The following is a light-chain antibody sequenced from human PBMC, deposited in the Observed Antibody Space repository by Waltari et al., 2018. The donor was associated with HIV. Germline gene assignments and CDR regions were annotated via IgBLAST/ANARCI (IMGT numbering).Light chain of an antibody. CDR1: SSDIGTYNV. Sequence: QSALTQPASVSGSPGQSITISCTGTSSDIGTYNVVSWFQHHPGKAPKFMIYEDTKRPPGVSNRFSGSKSGNTASLTISGLQGEDEADYYGCSYASSITFEVCGTGTKVTGL. CDR3: CSYASSITFEV. J-gene: IGLJ1*01. CDR2: EDT. V-gene: IGLV2-23*02.